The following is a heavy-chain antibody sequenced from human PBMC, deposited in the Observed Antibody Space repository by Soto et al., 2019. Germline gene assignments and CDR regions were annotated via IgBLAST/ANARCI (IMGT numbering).Heavy chain of an antibody. CDR2: IKSKTAGGTT. D-gene: IGHD6-25*01. CDR3: ATAPGYWESARFNL. J-gene: IGHJ5*02. Sequence: EVQLVESGGGLVKPGGSHRLSCVVSDFNFDNAWMNWVRQAPGKGLEWVGRIKSKTAGGTTDYAATVKGRFIISSDDSKTTLYRQMNSLRTEDTAVYFCATAPGYWESARFNLWGQGTLVIVSS. V-gene: IGHV3-15*07. CDR1: DFNFDNAW.